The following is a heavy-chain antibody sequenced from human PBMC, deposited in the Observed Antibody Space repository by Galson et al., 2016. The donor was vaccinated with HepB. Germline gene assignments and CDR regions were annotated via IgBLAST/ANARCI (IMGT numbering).Heavy chain of an antibody. CDR3: ASWWQTPASYFDY. CDR1: GFTFSSDW. D-gene: IGHD2-8*02. Sequence: SLRLSCAASGFTFSSDWMSWVRQAPGKGLEWVANIKQDGSEKYYVDSVKGRFTNSRDNAKNSLYLQMNSLRAEDTAVYYCASWWQTPASYFDYWGQGTLVTVSS. V-gene: IGHV3-7*01. J-gene: IGHJ4*02. CDR2: IKQDGSEK.